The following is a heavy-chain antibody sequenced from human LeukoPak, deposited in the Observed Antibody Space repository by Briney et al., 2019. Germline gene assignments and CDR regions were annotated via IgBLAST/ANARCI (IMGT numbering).Heavy chain of an antibody. D-gene: IGHD2-2*02. CDR1: GGSISSYY. CDR2: IYYSGST. Sequence: PSETLSLTCTVSGGSISSYYWSWIRQPPGKGLEWIWYIYYSGSTNYNPSLKSRVTISVDTSKNQFSLKLSSVTAADTAVYYCARGSPYCSSTSCYNFDYWGQGTLVTVSS. V-gene: IGHV4-59*01. CDR3: ARGSPYCSSTSCYNFDY. J-gene: IGHJ4*02.